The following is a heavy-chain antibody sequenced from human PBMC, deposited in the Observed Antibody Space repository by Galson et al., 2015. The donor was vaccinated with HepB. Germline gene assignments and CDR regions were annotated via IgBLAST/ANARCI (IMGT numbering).Heavy chain of an antibody. V-gene: IGHV1-69*13. CDR2: IIPIFGTA. J-gene: IGHJ3*02. CDR3: ARGGKMAILPSATPGGDWAFDI. D-gene: IGHD5-24*01. CDR1: GGTFSSYA. Sequence: SVKVSCKASGGTFSSYAISWVRQAPGQGLEWMGGIIPIFGTANYAQKFQGRVTITADESTSTAYMELSSLRSEDTAVYYCARGGKMAILPSATPGGDWAFDIWGQGTMVTVSS.